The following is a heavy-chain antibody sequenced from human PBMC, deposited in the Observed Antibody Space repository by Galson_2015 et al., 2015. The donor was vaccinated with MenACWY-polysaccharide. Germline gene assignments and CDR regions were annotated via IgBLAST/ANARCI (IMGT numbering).Heavy chain of an antibody. CDR2: TNTNTGNP. J-gene: IGHJ4*02. CDR3: ARALHRRGSYSSSAHGY. V-gene: IGHV7-4-1*02. CDR1: GYTFTSYA. D-gene: IGHD6-6*01. Sequence: SVKVSCKASGYTFTSYAMNWVRQAPGQGLEWMGWTNTNTGNPTYAQGFTGRFVFSLDTSVSTAYLQISSLKAEDTAVYYCARALHRRGSYSSSAHGYWGQGTLVTVSS.